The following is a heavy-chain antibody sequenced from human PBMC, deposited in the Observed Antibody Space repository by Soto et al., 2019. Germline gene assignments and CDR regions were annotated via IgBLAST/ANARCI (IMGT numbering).Heavy chain of an antibody. Sequence: SETLSLTCTVSGDSISSYYWSWIRQPPGKGLEWIGYISNSGSPNYNPSLKSRLTISVDTSKNQFSLNLRSVTAADTAVYYCARGKGVAGITWGQGTLVTVSS. V-gene: IGHV4-59*08. CDR1: GDSISSYY. D-gene: IGHD6-19*01. CDR2: ISNSGSP. J-gene: IGHJ5*02. CDR3: ARGKGVAGIT.